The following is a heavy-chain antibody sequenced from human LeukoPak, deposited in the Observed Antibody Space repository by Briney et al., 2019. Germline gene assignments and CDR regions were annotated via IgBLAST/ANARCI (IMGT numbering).Heavy chain of an antibody. Sequence: GGSLRLSCVPSGFTFNTEAMTWVRQGPGKGLEWVSTISDSGATTYYADSVKGRFTISRDNSKNTLYLQMNSLRAEDTAVYYCAKVGREQWLVSYFDYWGQGTLVTVSS. V-gene: IGHV3-23*01. CDR3: AKVGREQWLVSYFDY. CDR2: ISDSGATT. CDR1: GFTFNTEA. D-gene: IGHD6-19*01. J-gene: IGHJ4*02.